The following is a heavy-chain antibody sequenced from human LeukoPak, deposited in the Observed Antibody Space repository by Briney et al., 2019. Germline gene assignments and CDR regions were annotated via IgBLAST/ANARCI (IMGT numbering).Heavy chain of an antibody. Sequence: PGGSLRLSCAASGFTFSSYAMHWVRQAPGKGLEYVSAISSNGGSTYYANSVKGRFTISRDNSKNTLYLQMGSLRAEDMAVYYCARVCGSISSPSCYWGQGTLVTVSS. CDR3: ARVCGSISSPSCY. D-gene: IGHD6-6*01. CDR1: GFTFSSYA. V-gene: IGHV3-64*01. J-gene: IGHJ4*02. CDR2: ISSNGGST.